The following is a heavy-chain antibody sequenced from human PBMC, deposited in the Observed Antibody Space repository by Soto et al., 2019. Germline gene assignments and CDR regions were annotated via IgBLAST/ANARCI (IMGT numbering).Heavy chain of an antibody. Sequence: QVQLVQSGAEVKRPGSSVRVSCKTSGDTFSTYTFTWVRQAPGQGLEWLGRIIPAHDITNYAQNFQGRVTITADKSTNTAYMELSSLRSEDTAIYYCARDYKRCVIDACYSPSDYWGQGTLVTVSS. CDR1: GDTFSTYT. CDR2: IIPAHDIT. D-gene: IGHD2-15*01. J-gene: IGHJ4*02. CDR3: ARDYKRCVIDACYSPSDY. V-gene: IGHV1-69*08.